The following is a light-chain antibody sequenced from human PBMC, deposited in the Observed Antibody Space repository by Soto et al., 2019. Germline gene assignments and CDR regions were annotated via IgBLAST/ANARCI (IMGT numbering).Light chain of an antibody. V-gene: IGLV2-23*01. CDR3: CSYAGSSTPYV. J-gene: IGLJ1*01. Sequence: QSALTQPASVSGSPGQSITISCTGTSSDVGSYNLASWYQQHPGKAPKLMIYEGSKRPSGVSNRFSGSKSGNTASLTISGLQPEDESDYYCCSYAGSSTPYVFGSGTKLTVL. CDR1: SSDVGSYNL. CDR2: EGS.